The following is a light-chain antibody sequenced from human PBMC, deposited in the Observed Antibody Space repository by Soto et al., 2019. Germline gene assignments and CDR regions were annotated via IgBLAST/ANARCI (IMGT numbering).Light chain of an antibody. Sequence: QAVVTQPPSVSGVPGQRVTISCTGSSSNIGAGYDVHWYQQLPGTAPKLLIYGNSNRPSGVPDRFSGSKSGTSASLAITGLQAEDEADYYCQSYDSSLSGAVFGGGTQLTVL. V-gene: IGLV1-40*01. CDR3: QSYDSSLSGAV. CDR1: SSNIGAGYD. J-gene: IGLJ7*01. CDR2: GNS.